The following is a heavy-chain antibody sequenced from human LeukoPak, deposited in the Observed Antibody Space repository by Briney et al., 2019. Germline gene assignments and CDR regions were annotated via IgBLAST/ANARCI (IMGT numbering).Heavy chain of an antibody. D-gene: IGHD4-17*01. CDR3: ARDRTTVVSPDAFDI. V-gene: IGHV3-11*04. J-gene: IGHJ3*02. CDR2: ISSSGSTI. CDR1: GFTFSDYY. Sequence: PGGSLRLSCAASGFTFSDYYMSWIRQAPGKGLEWVSYISSSGSTIYYADSVKGRFTISRDNAKNSLYLQMNSLRDEDTAVYYCARDRTTVVSPDAFDIWGQGTMVTVSS.